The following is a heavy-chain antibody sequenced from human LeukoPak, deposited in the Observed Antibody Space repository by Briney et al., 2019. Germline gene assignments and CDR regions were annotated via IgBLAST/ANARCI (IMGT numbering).Heavy chain of an antibody. Sequence: SETLSLTCTVSGGSISSYYWSWIRQPAGKGLEWIGRIYTSGSTNYNPSLKSRVTMSVDTSKNQFSPNLSSVAAADTAVYYCARAGYCSSTSCLYFDYWGQGTLVTVSS. J-gene: IGHJ4*02. CDR3: ARAGYCSSTSCLYFDY. D-gene: IGHD2-2*01. CDR1: GGSISSYY. V-gene: IGHV4-4*07. CDR2: IYTSGST.